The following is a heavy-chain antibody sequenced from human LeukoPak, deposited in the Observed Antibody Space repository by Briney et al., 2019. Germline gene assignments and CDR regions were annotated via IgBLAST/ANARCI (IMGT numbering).Heavy chain of an antibody. CDR1: GFTFSSYS. CDR3: ASLKNSGWGNAFHF. D-gene: IGHD6-19*01. CDR2: ISSSSSPI. Sequence: GGSLRLSCAASGFTFSSYSMNWVRQAPGKGLEWVSYISSSSSPIYYADSVKGRFTISRDNAKNSLYLQMNSLRAEDTAVYYCASLKNSGWGNAFHFWGQGTMVTVSS. V-gene: IGHV3-48*04. J-gene: IGHJ3*01.